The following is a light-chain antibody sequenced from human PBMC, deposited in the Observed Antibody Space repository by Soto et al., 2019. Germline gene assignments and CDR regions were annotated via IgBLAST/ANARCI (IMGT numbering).Light chain of an antibody. V-gene: IGKV1-39*01. CDR1: QSISNH. Sequence: DTQMTQYPSSLPASVADRVTITCRASQSISNHLNCYQQKPGKVPEVLIYGASSLQAVVPSRFTGRGSGPDFTLTISSLQPQDLATCYCSQVYSFPHTFGQGTKLEV. CDR3: SQVYSFPHT. J-gene: IGKJ2*01. CDR2: GAS.